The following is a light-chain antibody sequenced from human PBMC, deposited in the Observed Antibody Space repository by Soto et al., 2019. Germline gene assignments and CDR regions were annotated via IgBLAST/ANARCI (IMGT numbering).Light chain of an antibody. CDR2: RNN. CDR3: AAWDDSLSGRV. CDR1: SSNIGSNY. J-gene: IGLJ2*01. Sequence: QSMLTQPPSASGTPGQRVTISCSGSSSNIGSNYVYWYQQLPGTAPKLLIYRNNQRPSGVPDRFSGSKSGTSASLAISGLRSEDEADYHCAAWDDSLSGRVFGGGTKLTVL. V-gene: IGLV1-47*01.